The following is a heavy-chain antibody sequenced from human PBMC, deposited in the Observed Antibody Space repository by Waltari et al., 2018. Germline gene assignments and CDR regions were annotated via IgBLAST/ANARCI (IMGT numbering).Heavy chain of an antibody. J-gene: IGHJ6*02. V-gene: IGHV3-48*03. CDR3: AKVLFPYYYGMDV. CDR1: GFPFRAYD. Sequence: EVQLVESGGGLVQHGGSLRLSCAASGFPFRAYDMKWVRQAPGKGLEWVSYISSSGSTMYYADSMKGRFTISRDNAKNSLFLQMNSLRAEDTAVYYCAKVLFPYYYGMDVWGQGTTVTVSS. CDR2: ISSSGSTM. D-gene: IGHD2-21*01.